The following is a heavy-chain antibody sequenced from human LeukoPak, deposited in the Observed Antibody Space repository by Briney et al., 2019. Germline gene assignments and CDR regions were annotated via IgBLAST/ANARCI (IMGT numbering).Heavy chain of an antibody. J-gene: IGHJ5*02. CDR3: ARDRSSSSEYNWFDP. CDR1: GFTFSSYA. D-gene: IGHD6-6*01. Sequence: PGGSLRLSCAASGFTFSSYAMHWVRQAPGKGLEWVAVISYDGSNKYYADSVKGRFTISRDNSENTLYLQMNSLRAEDAAVYYCARDRSSSSEYNWFDPWGQGTLVTVSS. CDR2: ISYDGSNK. V-gene: IGHV3-30*04.